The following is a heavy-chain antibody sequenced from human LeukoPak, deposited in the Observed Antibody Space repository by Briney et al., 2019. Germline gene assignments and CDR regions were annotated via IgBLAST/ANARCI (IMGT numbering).Heavy chain of an antibody. CDR2: ISSSSSYI. V-gene: IGHV3-21*01. CDR3: ARVLIGSELLFYYYYMDV. Sequence: PGGSLRLSCAASGFTFSSYGMNWVRQAPGKGLEWVSSISSSSSYIYYADSVKGRFTISRDNAKNSLYLQMNSLRAEDTAVYYCARVLIGSELLFYYYYMDVWGKGTTVTVSS. D-gene: IGHD1-26*01. CDR1: GFTFSSYG. J-gene: IGHJ6*03.